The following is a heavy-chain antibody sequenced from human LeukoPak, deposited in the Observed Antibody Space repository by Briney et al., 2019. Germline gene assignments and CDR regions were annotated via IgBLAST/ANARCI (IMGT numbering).Heavy chain of an antibody. CDR1: GYTFISYG. CDR3: ARLAVAGHFDY. D-gene: IGHD6-19*01. V-gene: IGHV1-18*01. Sequence: ASVTVSCTASGYTFISYGISWVRQAPGQGLEWMGWISAYNGNTNYAQKFQGRVTMTTDTSTSTAYMELRSLRSDDTAVYYCARLAVAGHFDYWGQGTLVTVSS. CDR2: ISAYNGNT. J-gene: IGHJ4*02.